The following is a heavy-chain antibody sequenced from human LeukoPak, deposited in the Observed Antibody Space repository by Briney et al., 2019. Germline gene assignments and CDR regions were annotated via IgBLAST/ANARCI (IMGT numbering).Heavy chain of an antibody. D-gene: IGHD6-13*01. V-gene: IGHV3-23*01. J-gene: IGHJ4*02. CDR2: VSGDGGDT. CDR3: GRFGYEAAVDY. CDR1: GFTFSSCA. Sequence: GGSLRLSCAASGFTFSSCAMSWVRQAPGKGLEWVSAVSGDGGDTYYADSVKGRFTISRDNAKNLLYLQMNSLRAEDTAVYYCGRFGYEAAVDYWGQGTLVTVSS.